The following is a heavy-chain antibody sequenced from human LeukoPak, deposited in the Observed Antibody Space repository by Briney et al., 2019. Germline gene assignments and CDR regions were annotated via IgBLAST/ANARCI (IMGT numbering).Heavy chain of an antibody. D-gene: IGHD6-13*01. CDR3: ARDQSAGYSSSGSSSWGRLGD. Sequence: PGRSLRLSCAASGFTFDDYAMHWVRQAPGKGLEWVSGISWNSGSIGYADSVKGRFTISRDNAKNSLYLQMSSLRAEDTAVYFCARDQSAGYSSSGSSSWGRLGDWGQGTLVTVSS. J-gene: IGHJ4*02. V-gene: IGHV3-9*01. CDR1: GFTFDDYA. CDR2: ISWNSGSI.